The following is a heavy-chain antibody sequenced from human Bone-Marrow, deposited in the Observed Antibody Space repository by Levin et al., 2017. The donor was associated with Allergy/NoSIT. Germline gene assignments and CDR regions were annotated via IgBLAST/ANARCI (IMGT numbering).Heavy chain of an antibody. V-gene: IGHV3-11*01. CDR2: ISSSGSTI. CDR3: ARTPRDPRIAARFDI. J-gene: IGHJ3*02. Sequence: PGGSLRLSCAASGFTFSDYYMSWIRQAPGKGLEWVSYISSSGSTIYYADSVKGRFTISRDNAKNSLYLQMNSLRAEDTAVYYCARTPRDPRIAARFDIWGQGTMVTVSS. CDR1: GFTFSDYY. D-gene: IGHD6-6*01.